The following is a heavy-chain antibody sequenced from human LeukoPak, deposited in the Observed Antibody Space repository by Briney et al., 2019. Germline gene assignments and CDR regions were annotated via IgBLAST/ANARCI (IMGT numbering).Heavy chain of an antibody. Sequence: GGSLRLSCAASGFTFSSYWMSWVRQAPGKGLEWVSAISGSGGSTYYADSVKGRFTISRDNSKNTLYLQMNSLRAEDTAVYYCAKDGRITMIRGVTGMDVWGQGTTVTVSS. D-gene: IGHD3-10*01. CDR2: ISGSGGST. CDR1: GFTFSSYW. CDR3: AKDGRITMIRGVTGMDV. J-gene: IGHJ6*02. V-gene: IGHV3-23*01.